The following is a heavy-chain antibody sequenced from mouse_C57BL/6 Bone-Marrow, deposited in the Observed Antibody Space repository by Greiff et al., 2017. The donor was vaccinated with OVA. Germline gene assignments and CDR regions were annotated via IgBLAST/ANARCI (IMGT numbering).Heavy chain of an antibody. CDR2: IDPSDSYT. CDR1: GYTFTSYW. D-gene: IGHD4-1*02. CDR3: ARRDATETGY. J-gene: IGHJ2*01. V-gene: IGHV1-50*01. Sequence: VQLQQPGAELVKPGASVKLSCKASGYTFTSYWMQWVKQRPGQGLEWIGEIDPSDSYTNYNQKFKGKATLTVDTSSSTAYMQLSSLTSEDSAVYYCARRDATETGYWGQGTTLTVSS.